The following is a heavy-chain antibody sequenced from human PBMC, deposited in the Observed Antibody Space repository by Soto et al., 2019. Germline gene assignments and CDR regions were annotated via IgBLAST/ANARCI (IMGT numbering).Heavy chain of an antibody. J-gene: IGHJ5*02. D-gene: IGHD4-17*01. CDR3: ATDDYGDPNWFDP. CDR1: GGSISSGGYY. V-gene: IGHV4-31*03. CDR2: IYYSGST. Sequence: SETLSLTCTVSGGSISSGGYYWSWIRQHPGKGLEWIGYIYYSGSTYYNPSLKSRVTISVDTSKNQFSLKLSSVTAADTAVYYCATDDYGDPNWFDPWGQGTLVTVSS.